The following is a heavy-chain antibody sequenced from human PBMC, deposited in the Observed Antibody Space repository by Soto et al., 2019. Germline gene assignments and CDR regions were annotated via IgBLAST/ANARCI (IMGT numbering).Heavy chain of an antibody. Sequence: GSLRLSCAASGFTFSSYAMSWVRQAPGKGLEWVSAISGSGGSTYYADSVKGRFTISRDNSKNTLYLQMNSLRAEDTAVYYCVQKSDSSGYCYYYGMDVWGQGTTVTVSS. CDR1: GFTFSSYA. D-gene: IGHD3-22*01. J-gene: IGHJ6*02. CDR2: ISGSGGST. CDR3: VQKSDSSGYCYYYGMDV. V-gene: IGHV3-23*01.